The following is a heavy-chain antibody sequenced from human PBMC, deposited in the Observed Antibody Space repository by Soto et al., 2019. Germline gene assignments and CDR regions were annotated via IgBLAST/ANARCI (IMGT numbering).Heavy chain of an antibody. J-gene: IGHJ6*02. CDR1: GYTFTSYD. Sequence: VASVKVSCKASGYTFTSYDINWVRQATGQGLEWMGWMNPNRGNTGYAQKFQGRVTMTRNTSISTAYMELSSLRSEDTAVYYCARVYDFWSGPPAGYYYGMDVWGQGTTVTVSS. D-gene: IGHD3-3*01. CDR3: ARVYDFWSGPPAGYYYGMDV. V-gene: IGHV1-8*01. CDR2: MNPNRGNT.